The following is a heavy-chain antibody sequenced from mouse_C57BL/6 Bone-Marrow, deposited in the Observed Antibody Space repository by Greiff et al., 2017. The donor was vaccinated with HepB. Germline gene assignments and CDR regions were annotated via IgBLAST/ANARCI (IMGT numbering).Heavy chain of an antibody. J-gene: IGHJ3*01. V-gene: IGHV1-82*01. CDR2: IYPGDGDT. Sequence: QVQLQQSGPELVKPGASVKISCKASGYAFSSSWMNWVKQRPGKGLEWIGRIYPGDGDTYYNGKFKGKATLTADKSSSTAYMQLRSLTSEDSAVYVCARGDCLFAYWGQGTLVTVSA. CDR3: ARGDCLFAY. CDR1: GYAFSSSW.